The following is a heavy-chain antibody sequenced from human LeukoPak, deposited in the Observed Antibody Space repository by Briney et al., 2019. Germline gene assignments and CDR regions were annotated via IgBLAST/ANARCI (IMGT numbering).Heavy chain of an antibody. J-gene: IGHJ6*02. CDR3: ARGPIRGSGYYYYGMDV. Sequence: SQTLSLTCAISGDSVSSNSAAWNWIRQSPSRGLEWLGRTYYRSKWYNDYAVSVKSRITINPDTSKNQFSLQLNSVTPEDTAVYYCARGPIRGSGYYYYGMDVWGQGTTVTVSS. D-gene: IGHD3-10*01. CDR1: GDSVSSNSAA. CDR2: TYYRSKWYN. V-gene: IGHV6-1*01.